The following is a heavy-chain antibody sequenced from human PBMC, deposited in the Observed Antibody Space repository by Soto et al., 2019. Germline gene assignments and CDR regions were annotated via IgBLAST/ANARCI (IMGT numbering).Heavy chain of an antibody. V-gene: IGHV5-51*01. Sequence: PGESLKISCKGSGYSFTSYWIGWVRQMPGKGLEWMGIIYPGDSDTRYSPSFQGQVTISADKSISTAYLQWSSLKASDTAMYYCARLCFGGYYYYYMDVWGKGTTVTVSS. D-gene: IGHD3-10*01. CDR3: ARLCFGGYYYYYMDV. CDR1: GYSFTSYW. CDR2: IYPGDSDT. J-gene: IGHJ6*03.